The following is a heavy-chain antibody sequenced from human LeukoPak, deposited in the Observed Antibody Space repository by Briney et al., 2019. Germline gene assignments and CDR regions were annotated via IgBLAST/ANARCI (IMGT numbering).Heavy chain of an antibody. CDR2: IYSGGST. V-gene: IGHV3-66*02. Sequence: PGGSLRLSCAASGFTVSSNYMSWVRQAPGKGLEWVSVIYSGGSTYCADSVKGRFTISRDNSKNTLYLQMNSLRAEDTAVYYCARQATLPAAINYFDYWGQGTLVTVSS. J-gene: IGHJ4*02. D-gene: IGHD2-2*01. CDR3: ARQATLPAAINYFDY. CDR1: GFTVSSNY.